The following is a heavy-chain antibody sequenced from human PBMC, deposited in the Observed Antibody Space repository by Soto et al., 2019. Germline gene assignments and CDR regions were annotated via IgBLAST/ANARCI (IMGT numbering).Heavy chain of an antibody. J-gene: IGHJ4*02. D-gene: IGHD3-9*01. CDR2: IYWDDDK. CDR1: GFSLSTSGVG. V-gene: IGHV2-5*02. Sequence: QITLKESGPTLVKPTQTLTLTCTFSGFSLSTSGVGVGWIRQPPGKALEWLALIYWDDDKRYSPSLKSRLTITKDTSKHQVVLTVTNMDPVDTATYYCAHNTINWLNDYWGQGTLVTVSS. CDR3: AHNTINWLNDY.